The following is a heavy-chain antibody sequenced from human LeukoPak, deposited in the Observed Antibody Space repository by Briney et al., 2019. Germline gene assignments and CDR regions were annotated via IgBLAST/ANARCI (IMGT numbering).Heavy chain of an antibody. J-gene: IGHJ4*02. D-gene: IGHD3-10*01. Sequence: SVNVSCKASGGTFSSYAISWVRQAPGHGLEWMGGIIPIFGTANYAQKFQGRVTITADESTSTAYMELSSLRSEDTAVYYCASPGYYYGSGSYFIFDYWGQGTLVTVSS. CDR1: GGTFSSYA. V-gene: IGHV1-69*13. CDR3: ASPGYYYGSGSYFIFDY. CDR2: IIPIFGTA.